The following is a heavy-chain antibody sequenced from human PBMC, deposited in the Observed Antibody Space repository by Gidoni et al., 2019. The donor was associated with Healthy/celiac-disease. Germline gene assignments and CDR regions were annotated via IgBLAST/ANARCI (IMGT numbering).Heavy chain of an antibody. V-gene: IGHV3-30*18. CDR3: AKDRDTAYFDY. CDR2: RSHDGSNK. Sequence: QVQLVESGGGVVQPGRSLRLSCAASGFTFSSYGMHWVRQAPGKGLEWVAVRSHDGSNKYYADSVKGRFTISRDNSKNTLYLQMNSLRAEDTAVYYCAKDRDTAYFDYWGQGTLVTVSS. J-gene: IGHJ4*02. CDR1: GFTFSSYG.